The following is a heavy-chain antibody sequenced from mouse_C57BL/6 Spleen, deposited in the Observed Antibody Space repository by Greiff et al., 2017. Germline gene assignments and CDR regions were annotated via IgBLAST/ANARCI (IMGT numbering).Heavy chain of an antibody. CDR3: ARHYYGSSEAWFAY. CDR2: ISSGGSYT. D-gene: IGHD1-1*01. V-gene: IGHV5-6*01. Sequence: EVQLVESGGDLVKPGGSLKLSCAASGFTFSSYGMSWVRQTPDKRLEWVATISSGGSYTYYPDSVKGRFTISRDNAKNTLYLQMSSLKSEDTAMYYCARHYYGSSEAWFAYWGQGTPVTVSA. CDR1: GFTFSSYG. J-gene: IGHJ3*01.